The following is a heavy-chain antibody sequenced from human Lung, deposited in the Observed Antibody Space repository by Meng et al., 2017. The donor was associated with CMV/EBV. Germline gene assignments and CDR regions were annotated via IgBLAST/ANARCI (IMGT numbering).Heavy chain of an antibody. D-gene: IGHD2-2*01. CDR2: ISSSGSTI. J-gene: IGHJ4*02. V-gene: IGHV3-48*03. Sequence: GGSLRLXCAASGFTFSSYEMNWVRQAPGKGLEWVSYISSSGSTIYYADSVKGRFTISRDNAKNSLYLQMNSLRAEDTAVYYCATVVVPADKWEVDYWGQGKXVTGAS. CDR3: ATVVVPADKWEVDY. CDR1: GFTFSSYE.